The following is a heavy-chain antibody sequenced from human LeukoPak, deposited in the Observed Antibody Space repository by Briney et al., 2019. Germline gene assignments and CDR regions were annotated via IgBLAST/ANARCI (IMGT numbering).Heavy chain of an antibody. CDR2: IVVGSGNT. J-gene: IGHJ6*02. CDR3: AAVDYFYGMDV. V-gene: IGHV1-58*02. CDR1: GFTFTNSA. D-gene: IGHD2-2*03. Sequence: SVKVSCKASGFTFTNSAMQWVRQARGQRLEWIGWIVVGSGNTKYAQKLQERVTITRDMSTSTAYMELSSPRSEDTAVYYCAAVDYFYGMDVWGQGTTVTVSS.